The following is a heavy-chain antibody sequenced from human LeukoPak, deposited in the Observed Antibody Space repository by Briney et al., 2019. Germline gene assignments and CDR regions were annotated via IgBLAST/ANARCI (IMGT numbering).Heavy chain of an antibody. CDR1: GGSISSGGYY. D-gene: IGHD6-13*01. Sequence: SETLSLTCTVSGGSISSGGYYWSWIRQHPGKGLEWIGYIYYSGSTYYNPSLKSRVTISVDTSKNQFSLKLSSVTAADTAVYYCARAGRPGDYSSRWQPTRLDPWGQGTLVTVSS. V-gene: IGHV4-31*03. J-gene: IGHJ5*02. CDR2: IYYSGST. CDR3: ARAGRPGDYSSRWQPTRLDP.